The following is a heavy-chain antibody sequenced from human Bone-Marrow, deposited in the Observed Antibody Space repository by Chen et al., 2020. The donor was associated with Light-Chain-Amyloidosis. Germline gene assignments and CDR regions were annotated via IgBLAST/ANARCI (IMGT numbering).Heavy chain of an antibody. CDR3: ATEGRDPGYSYGYLNY. V-gene: IGHV3-53*02. J-gene: IGHJ4*02. Sequence: EVHLVETGGALIQPGGSLRLSCAASGFSVSRSYMSWVRQAPGKGLEWVSLIYSGGSTYYADFVKGRFTISRDSSKNTVYLQMNSLSAEDTALYYCATEGRDPGYSYGYLNYWGQGTLVTVSS. D-gene: IGHD5-18*01. CDR1: GFSVSRSY. CDR2: IYSGGST.